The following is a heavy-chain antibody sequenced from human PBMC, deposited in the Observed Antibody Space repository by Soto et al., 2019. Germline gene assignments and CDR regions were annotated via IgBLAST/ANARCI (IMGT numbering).Heavy chain of an antibody. CDR3: ARDPEMGIAAAGTGNWFDP. Sequence: AASVKVSCKASGGTFSSYTISWVRQAPGQGLEWMGRIIPILGIANYAQKFQGRVTITADKSTSTAYMELSSLRSEDTAVYYCARDPEMGIAAAGTGNWFDPWGQGTLVTVSS. CDR1: GGTFSSYT. J-gene: IGHJ5*02. D-gene: IGHD6-13*01. CDR2: IIPILGIA. V-gene: IGHV1-69*04.